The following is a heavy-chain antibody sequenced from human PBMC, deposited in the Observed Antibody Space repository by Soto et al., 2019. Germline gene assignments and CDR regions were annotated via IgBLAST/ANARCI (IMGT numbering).Heavy chain of an antibody. CDR3: ARAGDYYDSSGYRSFLDY. CDR1: GGSISSGGYY. V-gene: IGHV4-31*03. CDR2: IYYSGST. D-gene: IGHD3-22*01. J-gene: IGHJ4*02. Sequence: SETLSLTCTVSGGSISSGGYYWSWIRQHPGKGLEWIGYIYYSGSTYYNPSLKSRVTISVDTSKNQFSLKLSSVTAADTAVYYCARAGDYYDSSGYRSFLDYWGQGTLVTVSS.